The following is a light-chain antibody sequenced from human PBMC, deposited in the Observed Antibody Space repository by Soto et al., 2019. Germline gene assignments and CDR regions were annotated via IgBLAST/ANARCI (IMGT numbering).Light chain of an antibody. CDR3: SSYTSSSTPYV. CDR1: XXXXGCYNY. CDR2: DVT. J-gene: IGLJ1*01. Sequence: QSALTQPASVSGSPGQSXTXXXXXXXXXXGCYNYVSWYQQHPVKAPKLMIYDVTNRPSGVSDRFSGSKSGNTASLTISGLQAEDEADYYCSSYTSSSTPYVFGTGTKLTVL. V-gene: IGLV2-14*01.